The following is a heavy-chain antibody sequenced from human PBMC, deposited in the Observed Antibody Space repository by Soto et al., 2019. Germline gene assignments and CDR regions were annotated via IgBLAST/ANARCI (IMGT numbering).Heavy chain of an antibody. J-gene: IGHJ4*02. CDR2: IYYSGST. Sequence: QVQLQESGPGLVKPSQTLSLTCTVSGGSISSGGYYWSWIRQHPGKGLEWIGYIYYSGSTYYNPSPKSPLTITADTSKNPFSLKLSSVTAADTAVYYCAREGPTPLIAAAGTVYWGQATLVTVSS. V-gene: IGHV4-31*01. CDR3: AREGPTPLIAAAGTVY. CDR1: GGSISSGGYY. D-gene: IGHD6-13*01.